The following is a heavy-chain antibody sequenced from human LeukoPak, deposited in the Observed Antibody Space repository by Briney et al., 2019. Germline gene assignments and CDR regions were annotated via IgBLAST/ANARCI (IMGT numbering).Heavy chain of an antibody. V-gene: IGHV3-30*04. Sequence: GGSLRLSCAASGFTFSSYAMHWVRQAPGKGLEWVAAISYDGSNKKYADSVKGRFSISRDNSKNMLYLQMNSLRAEDRTVYYCARGVRIAVAGYIDYWGQGTLVTVSS. CDR2: ISYDGSNK. CDR3: ARGVRIAVAGYIDY. CDR1: GFTFSSYA. J-gene: IGHJ4*02. D-gene: IGHD6-19*01.